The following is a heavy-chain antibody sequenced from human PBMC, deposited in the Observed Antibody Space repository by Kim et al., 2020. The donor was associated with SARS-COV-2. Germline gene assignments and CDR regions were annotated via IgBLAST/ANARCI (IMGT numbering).Heavy chain of an antibody. J-gene: IGHJ3*02. V-gene: IGHV3-48*02. CDR1: GFTLSAYD. CDR2: ITKSSTTI. Sequence: GGSLRLSCATSGFTLSAYDMNWVRRAPGKGLEWLSFITKSSTTIYYADSVRGRFTISRDNAKNSLYLQMNSLRDEDTALYYCVRDRMGGAFDIWGQGTMGTVSS. CDR3: VRDRMGGAFDI. D-gene: IGHD3-16*01.